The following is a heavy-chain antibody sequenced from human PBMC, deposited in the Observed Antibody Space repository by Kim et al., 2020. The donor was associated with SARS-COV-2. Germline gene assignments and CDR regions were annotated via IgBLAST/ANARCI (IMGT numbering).Heavy chain of an antibody. V-gene: IGHV5-51*01. D-gene: IGHD2-15*01. Sequence: YCPSLPCEVTITADQSPSTAYLQWSSLKAWDTAMYYCARGNRVVSHFDYWGQGTLVTVSS. CDR3: ARGNRVVSHFDY. J-gene: IGHJ4*02.